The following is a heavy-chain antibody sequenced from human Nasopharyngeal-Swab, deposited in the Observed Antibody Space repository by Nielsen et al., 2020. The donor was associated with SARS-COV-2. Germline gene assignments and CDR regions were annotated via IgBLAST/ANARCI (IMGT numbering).Heavy chain of an antibody. V-gene: IGHV4-39*01. CDR3: ARLDPFGSEDK. Sequence: SETLSLTCTVSDDSIRSSSYSWGWIRQPPGKGLDWIAQIYPSGSTNYNPSLRSRVTISIDTSKKQFSLKLHSVTAADTAVYYCARLDPFGSEDKWGQGTLVTVSS. CDR1: DDSIRSSSYS. J-gene: IGHJ4*02. CDR2: IYPSGST. D-gene: IGHD3-3*01.